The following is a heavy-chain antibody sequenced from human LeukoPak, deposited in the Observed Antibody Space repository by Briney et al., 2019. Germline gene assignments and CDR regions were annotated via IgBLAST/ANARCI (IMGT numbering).Heavy chain of an antibody. V-gene: IGHV1-69*13. Sequence: SVKVSCKASGGTFSSYGISWVRQAPGQGLEWIGGIIPIFGTANYAQKFQGRVTITADESTSTAYMELSILRSEDTAVYYCARDSHRIYSYGLFDYWGQGTLVTVSS. J-gene: IGHJ4*02. CDR2: IIPIFGTA. CDR3: ARDSHRIYSYGLFDY. D-gene: IGHD5-18*01. CDR1: GGTFSSYG.